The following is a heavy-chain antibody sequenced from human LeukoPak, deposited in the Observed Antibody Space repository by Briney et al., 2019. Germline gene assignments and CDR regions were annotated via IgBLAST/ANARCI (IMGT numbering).Heavy chain of an antibody. V-gene: IGHV1-69*13. CDR2: IIPIFGTA. Sequence: ASVKVSCKASGGTFSSYAISWVRQAPGQGLEWMGGIIPIFGTANYAQKFQGRVTITADVSTSTAYMELSSLRSEDTAVYYCARGPYDYDFWSGYLVTWGQGTLVTVSS. J-gene: IGHJ5*02. D-gene: IGHD3-3*01. CDR3: ARGPYDYDFWSGYLVT. CDR1: GGTFSSYA.